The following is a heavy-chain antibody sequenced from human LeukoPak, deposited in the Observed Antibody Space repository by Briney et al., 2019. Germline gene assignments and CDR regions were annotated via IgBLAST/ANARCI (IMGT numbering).Heavy chain of an antibody. CDR3: AIRYYDFWSGYSLGPFDP. D-gene: IGHD3-3*01. CDR1: GYSISSGYY. J-gene: IGHJ5*02. CDR2: IYHSGST. V-gene: IGHV4-38-2*01. Sequence: SETLSLTCAVSGYSISSGYYWGWIRQPPGKGLEWIGSIYHSGSTYYNPSLKSRVTISVDTSKNQFSLKLSPVTAADTAVYYCAIRYYDFWSGYSLGPFDPWGQGTLVTVSS.